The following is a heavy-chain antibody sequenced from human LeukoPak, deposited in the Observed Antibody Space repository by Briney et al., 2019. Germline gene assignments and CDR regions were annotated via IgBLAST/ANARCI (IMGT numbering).Heavy chain of an antibody. J-gene: IGHJ6*03. Sequence: PXETLXXXCTVSGYSISSGYYWGWIRPPPGKGLEWIGSIYHSGSTYYNPSLKSRVPISVDTSKNQFSLKLSSVTAADTAVYYCAXXXXXMXXGXRXXYXGNYYMXVWGKGTTXTISS. CDR1: GYSISSGYY. D-gene: IGHD1-1*01. CDR2: IYHSGST. CDR3: AXXXXXMXXGXRXXYXGNYYMXV. V-gene: IGHV4-38-2*02.